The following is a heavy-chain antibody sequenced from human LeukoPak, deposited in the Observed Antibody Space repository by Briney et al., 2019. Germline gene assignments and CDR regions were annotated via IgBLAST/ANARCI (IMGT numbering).Heavy chain of an antibody. Sequence: GGSLRLSCAASGFTFSDYYMSWIRQAPGKGLEWVSSISSSSYIYYADSVKGRFTIARDNAKNSLYLQMNSLRDEDTAVYYCARDGTYYDSSGSEYYYYMDVWGKGTTVTISS. J-gene: IGHJ6*03. V-gene: IGHV3-69-1*01. CDR1: GFTFSDYY. CDR3: ARDGTYYDSSGSEYYYYMDV. CDR2: ISSSSYI. D-gene: IGHD3-22*01.